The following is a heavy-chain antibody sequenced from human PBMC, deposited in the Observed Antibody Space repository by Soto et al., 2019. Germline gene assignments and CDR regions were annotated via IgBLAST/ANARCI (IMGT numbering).Heavy chain of an antibody. Sequence: EVHLVESGGGLVKPGGSLRLSCAVSGFTFSTCTMNWVRQAPGKGLEWVSSISPSTSHIYYADSVKGQFTSSRDNAKNSLFLQMNSLRAEDTAVYYCSGCSGGACHQNYGMYVWGQGTTVTVSS. CDR1: GFTFSTCT. J-gene: IGHJ6*02. CDR2: ISPSTSHI. D-gene: IGHD2-15*01. V-gene: IGHV3-21*01. CDR3: SGCSGGACHQNYGMYV.